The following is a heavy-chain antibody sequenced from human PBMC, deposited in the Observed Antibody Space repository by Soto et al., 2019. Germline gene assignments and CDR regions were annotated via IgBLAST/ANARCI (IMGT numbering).Heavy chain of an antibody. CDR1: GFIFSRYS. CDR3: ASWTTVTTERFDAFDI. D-gene: IGHD4-17*01. Sequence: GGSLRLSCAVSGFIFSRYSMNWVRQAPGKGLEWISSISSSGSYTYYTDSVKGRFTISRDNSKNTLYLQMNSLRTEDTAVYYCASWTTVTTERFDAFDIWGQGTMVTVSS. V-gene: IGHV3-21*04. CDR2: ISSSGSYT. J-gene: IGHJ3*02.